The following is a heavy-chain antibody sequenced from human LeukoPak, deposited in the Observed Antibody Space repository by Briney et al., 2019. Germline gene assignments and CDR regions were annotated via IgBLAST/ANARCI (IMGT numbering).Heavy chain of an antibody. V-gene: IGHV3-7*03. CDR2: IKQDGGEK. D-gene: IGHD2-21*02. CDR1: GFTFSNSW. CDR3: ARAKTCGADCYHFDY. J-gene: IGHJ4*02. Sequence: PGGSLRLSCAASGFTFSNSWMSWVRQAPGKGLEWVANIKQDGGEKVYVDSVKGRFTISRDNAKNSLYLQMNSLRAEDTAVYYCARAKTCGADCYHFDYWGQGTLVTVSS.